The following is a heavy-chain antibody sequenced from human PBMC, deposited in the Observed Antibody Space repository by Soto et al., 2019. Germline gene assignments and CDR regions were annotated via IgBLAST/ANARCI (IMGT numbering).Heavy chain of an antibody. CDR2: ISGGGSRT. CDR3: AKDPHGGASDLYYFEY. Sequence: DVHLLESGGGLVQPGGSQSLACAASGFNFDNYAMSWVRQAPGKGLEWVSGISGGGSRTYYADSVKGRFTISRDNSQNTLYLQMNSLSVEDTAVYYCAKDPHGGASDLYYFEYWGQGTLVTVSS. V-gene: IGHV3-23*01. D-gene: IGHD3-16*01. CDR1: GFNFDNYA. J-gene: IGHJ4*02.